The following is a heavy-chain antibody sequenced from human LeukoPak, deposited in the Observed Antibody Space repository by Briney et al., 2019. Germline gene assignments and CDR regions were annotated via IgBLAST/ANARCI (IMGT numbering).Heavy chain of an antibody. D-gene: IGHD3-22*01. CDR3: ASTSMIELSDAFDI. J-gene: IGHJ3*02. CDR2: INPNSGGT. V-gene: IGHV1-2*06. CDR1: GYTFTGYY. Sequence: ASVKVSRKASGYTFTGYYMHWVRQAPGQGLEWMGRINPNSGGTNYAQKFQGRVTMTRDTSISTAYMELSRLRSDDTAVYYCASTSMIELSDAFDIWGQGTMVTVSS.